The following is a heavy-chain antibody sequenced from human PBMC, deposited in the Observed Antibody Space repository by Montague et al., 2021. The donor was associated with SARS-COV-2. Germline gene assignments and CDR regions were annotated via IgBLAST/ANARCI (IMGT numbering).Heavy chain of an antibody. CDR1: GFTFSFYE. CDR3: ARGGTYYDFWSGFYNYYYAMDV. CDR2: ISSSGSTT. J-gene: IGHJ6*02. V-gene: IGHV3-48*03. Sequence: SLRLSCAASGFTFSFYEMNWVRQAPGKGLEWVSYISSSGSTTYYPDSVKGRFTISRDNAKNSLYLQMVGLRAEDTAVYFCARGGTYYDFWSGFYNYYYAMDVWGQGTTVTVSS. D-gene: IGHD3-3*01.